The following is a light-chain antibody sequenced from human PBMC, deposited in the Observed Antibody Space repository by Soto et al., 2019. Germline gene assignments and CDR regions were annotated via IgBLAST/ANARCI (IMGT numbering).Light chain of an antibody. CDR3: QQRSNWPPIT. V-gene: IGKV3-11*01. J-gene: IGKJ5*01. CDR2: DAS. Sequence: EIVLTQSPGTLSLSPCERATLSCRASQSVKTFLVWYQHRPGQAPRVLIYDASHRASGIPARFSGSGSGTDFTLTISSLEPEDAALYYCQQRSNWPPITFGQGTRLEIK. CDR1: QSVKTF.